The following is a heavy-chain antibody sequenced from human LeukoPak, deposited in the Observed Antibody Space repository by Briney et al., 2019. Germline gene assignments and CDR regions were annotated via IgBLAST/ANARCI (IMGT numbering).Heavy chain of an antibody. CDR3: ARRIAAAAAPYYFDY. CDR1: GFTFSSYW. J-gene: IGHJ4*02. CDR2: INSDGSST. D-gene: IGHD6-13*01. V-gene: IGHV3-74*01. Sequence: GGSLRLTCAASGFTFSSYWMHWVRQAPGKGLLWVSRINSDGSSTSYADSVKGRFTISRDNAKNTLYLQMNSLRAEDTAVYYCARRIAAAAAPYYFDYWGQGTLVTVSS.